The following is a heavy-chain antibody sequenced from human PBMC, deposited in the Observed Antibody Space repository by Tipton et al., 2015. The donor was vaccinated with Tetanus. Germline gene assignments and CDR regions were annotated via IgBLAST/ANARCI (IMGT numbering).Heavy chain of an antibody. D-gene: IGHD5-12*01. Sequence: TLSLTCAVYGGSFSGYYWSWIRQPPGKGLEWIGEINHSGSTNYNPSLKSRVTISVDTSNNRFSLNLSDVTAADTAVYYCARGLGVATIQWGQGTLVTVSS. CDR2: INHSGST. J-gene: IGHJ4*02. CDR1: GGSFSGYY. CDR3: ARGLGVATIQ. V-gene: IGHV4-34*01.